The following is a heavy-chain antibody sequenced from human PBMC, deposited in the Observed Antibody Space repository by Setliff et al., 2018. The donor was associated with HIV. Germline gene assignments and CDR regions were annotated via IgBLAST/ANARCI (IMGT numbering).Heavy chain of an antibody. CDR2: IYWNDDN. Sequence: SGPTLVNPTQTLTLTCTFSGFSLSTSGVGVGWIRQPPGKALEWLALIYWNDDNRYSPSLKSRLTITKDTSKNQVVLTMTNMDPMDTATYYCARRPLTESYFYGSGSYNWFDPWGQGTLVTVSS. V-gene: IGHV2-5*01. CDR3: ARRPLTESYFYGSGSYNWFDP. CDR1: GFSLSTSGVG. D-gene: IGHD3-10*01. J-gene: IGHJ5*02.